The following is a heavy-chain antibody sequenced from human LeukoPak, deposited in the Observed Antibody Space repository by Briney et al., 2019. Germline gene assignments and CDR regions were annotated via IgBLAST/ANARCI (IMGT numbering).Heavy chain of an antibody. D-gene: IGHD4-11*01. CDR3: ASSNYALGDAFDI. CDR1: GYTFTSYD. V-gene: IGHV1-8*01. J-gene: IGHJ3*02. CDR2: MNSNSGNT. Sequence: GASVKVFCKASGYTFTSYDINWVRQATGQGLEWMGWMNSNSGNTGYAQKFQGRVTMTRNTSISRAYMVLSSLRSEDTAVYYCASSNYALGDAFDIWGQGTMVTVSS.